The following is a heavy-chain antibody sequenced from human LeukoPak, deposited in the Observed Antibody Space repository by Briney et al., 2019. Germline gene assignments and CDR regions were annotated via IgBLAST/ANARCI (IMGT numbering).Heavy chain of an antibody. CDR3: MVRGVRDGKYFDY. CDR1: GYTLTELS. J-gene: IGHJ4*02. Sequence: ASVKVSCKVSGYTLTELSMHWVRQAPGKGLEWMGGSDPEDGETIYAQKFQGRVTMTEDTSTDTAYMELSSLRPEDTAVYYCMVRGVRDGKYFDYWGQGTLVTVSS. V-gene: IGHV1-24*01. D-gene: IGHD3-10*01. CDR2: SDPEDGET.